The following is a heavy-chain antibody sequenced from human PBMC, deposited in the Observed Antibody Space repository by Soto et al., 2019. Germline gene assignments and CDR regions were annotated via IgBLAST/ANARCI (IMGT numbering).Heavy chain of an antibody. V-gene: IGHV4-39*02. CDR1: GGSISSSSYY. CDR3: ARDRTGTTDYYGMDV. CDR2: IYYSGST. Sequence: SETLSLTCTVSGGSISSSSYYWGWIRQPPGKGLEWIGSIYYSGSTYYNPSLKSRVTISVDTSKNQFSLKLSSVTAADTAVYYCARDRTGTTDYYGMDVWGQGTTVTVSS. D-gene: IGHD1-1*01. J-gene: IGHJ6*02.